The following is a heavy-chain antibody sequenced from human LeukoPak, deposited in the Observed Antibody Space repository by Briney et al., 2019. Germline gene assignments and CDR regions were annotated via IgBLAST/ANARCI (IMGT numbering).Heavy chain of an antibody. Sequence: SETLSLTCTVACGSISRYYCSWIRQPPGKGLEWIGYIYYSGSTNYNPSLKSRVTISVDTSKNQFSRKLSSVTAADTAVYYCARDDGGGGDAFDIWGQGTMVTVSS. J-gene: IGHJ3*02. CDR3: ARDDGGGGDAFDI. CDR1: CGSISRYY. V-gene: IGHV4-59*01. CDR2: IYYSGST. D-gene: IGHD2-15*01.